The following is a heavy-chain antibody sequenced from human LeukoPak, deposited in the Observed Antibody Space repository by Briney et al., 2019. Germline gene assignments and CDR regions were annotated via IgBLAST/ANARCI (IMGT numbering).Heavy chain of an antibody. V-gene: IGHV3-13*01. CDR2: IGTAGDT. Sequence: GGSLRLSCAASGFTFSDYDMHWVRQATGKGLEWVSAIGTAGDTYYTASVKGRFTISRENAKNSWYLQMSSLRAGDTAVYYCVRVAKERVGGIYCFGYWGQGTLVTVSS. J-gene: IGHJ4*02. D-gene: IGHD1-1*01. CDR3: VRVAKERVGGIYCFGY. CDR1: GFTFSDYD.